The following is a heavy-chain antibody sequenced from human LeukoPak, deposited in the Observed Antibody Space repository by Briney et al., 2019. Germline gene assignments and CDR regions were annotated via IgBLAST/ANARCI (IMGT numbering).Heavy chain of an antibody. V-gene: IGHV1-69*13. CDR2: IVPVFGTP. Sequence: VASVKVSCKASGYTFTSYGISWVRQAPGLGLEWMGGIVPVFGTPNYAQKFQGRLTIIADDSSSTAYMELRSLTSDDTAVYYCARGSASNWPVDYWGQGTLVTVS. CDR3: ARGSASNWPVDY. D-gene: IGHD6-13*01. CDR1: GYTFTSYG. J-gene: IGHJ4*02.